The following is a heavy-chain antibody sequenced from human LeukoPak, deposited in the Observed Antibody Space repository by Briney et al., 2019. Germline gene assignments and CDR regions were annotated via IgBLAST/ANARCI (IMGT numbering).Heavy chain of an antibody. J-gene: IGHJ4*02. D-gene: IGHD6-13*01. Sequence: GASVNVSCKASGYTFTSYYMHWVRQAPGQGLEWMGIINPSGGSTSYAQKFQGRVTMTRDTSTSTVYMELSSLRSEDTAVYYCTQYSSSYRSFDYWGQGTLVTVSS. CDR2: INPSGGST. CDR1: GYTFTSYY. V-gene: IGHV1-46*01. CDR3: TQYSSSYRSFDY.